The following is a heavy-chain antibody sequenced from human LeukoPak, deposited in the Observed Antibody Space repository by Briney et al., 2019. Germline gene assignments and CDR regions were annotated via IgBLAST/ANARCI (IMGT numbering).Heavy chain of an antibody. CDR2: IKQDGSEK. Sequence: RGSLRLSCAASGFTFSSYWMSWDRQAPGKGLEGVANIKQDGSEKYYVDSVKGRFTISRENAKNSLYLQMNSLRAEDTAAYYCARDYPLDWLYDYWGQGTLVTVSS. D-gene: IGHD3-9*01. V-gene: IGHV3-7*01. CDR1: GFTFSSYW. J-gene: IGHJ4*02. CDR3: ARDYPLDWLYDY.